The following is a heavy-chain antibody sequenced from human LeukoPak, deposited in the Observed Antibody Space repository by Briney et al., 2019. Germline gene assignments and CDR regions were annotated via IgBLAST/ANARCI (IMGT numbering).Heavy chain of an antibody. CDR3: ASKQGDY. V-gene: IGHV3-7*01. CDR2: IKQDGSEK. Sequence: PGGSLRLSCGASGFTFSSYWMSWVRQAPGKGLEWVANIKQDGSEKYYVDSVKGRFTISRDNAKNSLYLQMNSLRAEDTAVYYCASKQGDYWGQGTLVTVSS. CDR1: GFTFSSYW. J-gene: IGHJ4*02.